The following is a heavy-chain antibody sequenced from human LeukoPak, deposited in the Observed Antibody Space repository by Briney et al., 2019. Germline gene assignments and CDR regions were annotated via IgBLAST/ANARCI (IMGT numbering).Heavy chain of an antibody. CDR1: GYTFTNYY. Sequence: ASVKVSCKASGYTFTNYYMHWVRQGPGLGFEWMGWINPKSGGTSYPQKFQGRLTMTRDTSISTAYMELSRLGSDDTAVYYCVPSANYYYFDYWGQGTLVTVSS. CDR3: VPSANYYYFDY. V-gene: IGHV1-2*02. D-gene: IGHD1-26*01. CDR2: INPKSGGT. J-gene: IGHJ4*02.